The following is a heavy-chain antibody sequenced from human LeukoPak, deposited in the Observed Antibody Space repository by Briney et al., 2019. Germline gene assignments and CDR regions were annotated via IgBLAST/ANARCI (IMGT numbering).Heavy chain of an antibody. CDR1: GFTFGSYA. CDR2: IRGSGTGT. V-gene: IGHV3-23*01. Sequence: PGGSLRLSCAASGFTFGSYAMTWVRQAPGKGLEWVSAIRGSGTGTNYGDSVKGRFTISRHNSKNTLYLQMNSLRAEDTAVYYCARDSFRVATITFYYYYYMDVWGKGTTVTVSS. J-gene: IGHJ6*03. CDR3: ARDSFRVATITFYYYYYMDV. D-gene: IGHD5-12*01.